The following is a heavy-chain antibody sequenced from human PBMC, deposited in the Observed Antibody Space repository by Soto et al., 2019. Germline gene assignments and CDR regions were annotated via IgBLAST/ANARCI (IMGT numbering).Heavy chain of an antibody. J-gene: IGHJ4*02. V-gene: IGHV1-18*01. CDR2: ITPYNGNT. CDR3: ARALGLRLLEVALAF. D-gene: IGHD2-21*02. CDR1: GYRFSDYG. Sequence: QVHLVQSGGEVKKPGASVRVSCKTSGYRFSDYGISWVRQAPGQGLEWMGWITPYNGNTKFAQKFQGRVTVTTDTSTSTAFMELRSLRPDDTAIYYCARALGLRLLEVALAFWGQGTLVTVSS.